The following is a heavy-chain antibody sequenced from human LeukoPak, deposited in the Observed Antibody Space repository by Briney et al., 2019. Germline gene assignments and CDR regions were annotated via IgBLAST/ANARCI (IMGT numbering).Heavy chain of an antibody. CDR2: INSDGSTT. J-gene: IGHJ6*02. D-gene: IGHD1-26*01. CDR3: ARAGVEDTTYYKYGMDA. CDR1: LFTLSSYW. Sequence: GGSLRLSCAAHLFTLSSYWMHWRRQAPGKGLAWVSRINSDGSTTRYADSVEGRFTISRDNAKNTVYLQMNRLRAEDKAVYYCARAGVEDTTYYKYGMDAWGQGSTVAVS. V-gene: IGHV3-74*01.